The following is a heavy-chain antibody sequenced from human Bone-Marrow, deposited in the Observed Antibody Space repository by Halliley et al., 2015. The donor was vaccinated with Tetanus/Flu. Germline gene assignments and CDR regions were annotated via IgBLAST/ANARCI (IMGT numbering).Heavy chain of an antibody. V-gene: IGHV1-18*04. D-gene: IGHD2-15*01. CDR3: ARDPKHCNVGSCYSEPYAFDI. J-gene: IGHJ3*02. CDR2: ISAYNGDT. Sequence: QVQLVQSGAEVKKPGASVKVSCKASGYTFSNFGVSWVRQAPGQGVEWLGWISAYNGDTNYAQKFQGRVTMTTDTSTSTAYMELRSLRPDDAAVYYCARDPKHCNVGSCYSEPYAFDIWGQGTMVTVSS. CDR1: GYTFSNFG.